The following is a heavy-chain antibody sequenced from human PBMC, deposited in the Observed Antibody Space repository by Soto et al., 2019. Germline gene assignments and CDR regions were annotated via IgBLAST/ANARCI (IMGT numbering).Heavy chain of an antibody. CDR3: ARHLMEYYDFWSGYYPNWFDP. CDR1: GGSISSSSYY. Sequence: SETLSLTCTVSGGSISSSSYYWCWIRQPPWKGLDWIGSIYYSGSTYYNPSLKSRVTISVDTSKNQFSLKLSSVTAADTAVYYCARHLMEYYDFWSGYYPNWFDPWGQGTLVTVSS. CDR2: IYYSGST. V-gene: IGHV4-39*01. J-gene: IGHJ5*02. D-gene: IGHD3-3*01.